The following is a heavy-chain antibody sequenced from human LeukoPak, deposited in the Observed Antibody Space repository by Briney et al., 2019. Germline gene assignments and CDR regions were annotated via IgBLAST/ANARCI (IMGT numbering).Heavy chain of an antibody. CDR1: GGSISSGGYY. V-gene: IGHV4-31*03. CDR3: ASSIPCYYGSGSSPPHVPYDY. D-gene: IGHD3-10*01. J-gene: IGHJ4*02. Sequence: SETLSLTCTVSGGSISSGGYYWSWIRQHPGKGLEWIGYIYYSGSTYYNPSLKSRVTISVDTSKNQFSLKLSSVTAADTAVYYCASSIPCYYGSGSSPPHVPYDYWGQGTLVTVSS. CDR2: IYYSGST.